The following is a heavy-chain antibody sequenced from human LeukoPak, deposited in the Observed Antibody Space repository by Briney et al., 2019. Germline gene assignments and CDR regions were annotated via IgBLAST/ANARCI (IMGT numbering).Heavy chain of an antibody. CDR1: GFTFSDYY. CDR3: AKGPSPVAATWYFDY. V-gene: IGHV3-11*01. D-gene: IGHD2-15*01. CDR2: ISSSGSTI. J-gene: IGHJ4*02. Sequence: GGSLRLSCAASGFTFSDYYMSWIRQAPGKGLEWVSYISSSGSTIYYADSVKGRFTISRDNAKNSLYLQMNSLRAEDTAVYYCAKGPSPVAATWYFDYWGQGTLVTVSS.